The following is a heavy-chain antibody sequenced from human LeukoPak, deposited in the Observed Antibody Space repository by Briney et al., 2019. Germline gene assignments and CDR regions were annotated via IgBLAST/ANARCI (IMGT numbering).Heavy chain of an antibody. CDR3: ARTDYYDRSGYPLLFDY. V-gene: IGHV4-38-2*01. D-gene: IGHD3-22*01. Sequence: PSETLSLTCAVSGYSISSGYYWGWIRHPPGKGLEWIGSIYHSGSTYYNPSLKSRVTISVDTSKNQFSLKLSSVTAADTAVYYCARTDYYDRSGYPLLFDYWGQGTLVTVSS. J-gene: IGHJ4*02. CDR2: IYHSGST. CDR1: GYSISSGYY.